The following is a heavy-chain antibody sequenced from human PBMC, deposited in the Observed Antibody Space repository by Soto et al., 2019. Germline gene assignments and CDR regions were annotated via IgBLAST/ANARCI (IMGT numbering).Heavy chain of an antibody. CDR3: ARAGNCTSTTCFSGWLAP. Sequence: AASVKVSCKASGYTFTSYSIHWVRQAPGQRLEWMGWINTDNGKTRDSQKFQDRVTLTRDTSASTAYMELSSLTSEDTAVYYCARAGNCTSTTCFSGWLAPWGQGTLVTV. CDR1: GYTFTSYS. J-gene: IGHJ5*02. D-gene: IGHD2-2*01. V-gene: IGHV1-3*04. CDR2: INTDNGKT.